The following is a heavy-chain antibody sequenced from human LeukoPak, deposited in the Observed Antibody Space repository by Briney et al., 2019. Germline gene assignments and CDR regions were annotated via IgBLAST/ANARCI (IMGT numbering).Heavy chain of an antibody. J-gene: IGHJ4*02. CDR2: ISWNSGSI. Sequence: GGSLRLSCAASGFTFDDYAMHWVRQAPGKGLEWVSGISWNSGSIGYADSVKGRFTISRDNAKNSLYLQMNSLRAEDMALYYCAKGGIAAAGTQTYFDYWGQGTLVTVSS. D-gene: IGHD6-13*01. CDR3: AKGGIAAAGTQTYFDY. CDR1: GFTFDDYA. V-gene: IGHV3-9*03.